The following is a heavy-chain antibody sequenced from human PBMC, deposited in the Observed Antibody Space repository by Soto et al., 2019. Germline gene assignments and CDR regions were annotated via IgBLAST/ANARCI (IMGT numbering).Heavy chain of an antibody. Sequence: QVQLVQSGAEVKTPGSSVKVSCTASGGTFNFYSISWVRQAPGQGLEWVGRVIPMVGMSEYAQKFQGRVTITADKSTSTAYMNLRSLRSEDTAVYYCATNYVSGSVHFDYWGQGTLVTVSS. CDR2: VIPMVGMS. J-gene: IGHJ4*02. D-gene: IGHD3-16*01. V-gene: IGHV1-69*02. CDR3: ATNYVSGSVHFDY. CDR1: GGTFNFYS.